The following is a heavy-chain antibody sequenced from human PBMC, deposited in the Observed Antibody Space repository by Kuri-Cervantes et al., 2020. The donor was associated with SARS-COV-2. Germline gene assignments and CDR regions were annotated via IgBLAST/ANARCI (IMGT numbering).Heavy chain of an antibody. J-gene: IGHJ4*02. CDR1: GFIFSDFG. V-gene: IGHV3-48*01. CDR3: ARVFGSYVAAAAAYYFDY. D-gene: IGHD6-13*01. CDR2: ISSSSTTI. Sequence: GESLKISCAASGFIFSDFGMNWFRQAPGKGLEWVSYISSSSTTIYYADSVKGRFTISRDNAKNSLYLQMNSLRAEDTAVYYCARVFGSYVAAAAAYYFDYWGQGTLVTVSS.